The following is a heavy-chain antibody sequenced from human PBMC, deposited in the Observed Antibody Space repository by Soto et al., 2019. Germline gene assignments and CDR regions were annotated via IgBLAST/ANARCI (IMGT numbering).Heavy chain of an antibody. CDR1: GYSFTSYW. Sequence: PGESLKVSWKGSGYSFTSYWIGCVLQMPGKGLEWMGIIYPGDSDTRYSPSFQGQVTISADKSISTAYLQWSSLKASDPAMYYCARHLRAAANDYWGQGTLVTVSS. V-gene: IGHV5-51*01. CDR2: IYPGDSDT. CDR3: ARHLRAAANDY. J-gene: IGHJ4*02. D-gene: IGHD6-13*01.